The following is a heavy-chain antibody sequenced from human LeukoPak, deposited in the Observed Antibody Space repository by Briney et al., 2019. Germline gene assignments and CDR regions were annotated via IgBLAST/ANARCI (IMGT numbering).Heavy chain of an antibody. CDR3: ARTPGYCSGGSCYNNWFDP. Sequence: GESLKISFQGSGYSFTSYWIGWVRPMPGKGLEWMGIIYPGDSDTRYSPSFQGQVTISADKSISTAYLQWSSLKASDTAMYYCARTPGYCSGGSCYNNWFDPWGQGTLVTVSS. V-gene: IGHV5-51*01. CDR2: IYPGDSDT. J-gene: IGHJ5*02. CDR1: GYSFTSYW. D-gene: IGHD2-15*01.